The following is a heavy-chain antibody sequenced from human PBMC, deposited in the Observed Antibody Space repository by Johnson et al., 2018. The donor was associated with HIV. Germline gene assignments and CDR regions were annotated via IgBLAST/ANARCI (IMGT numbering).Heavy chain of an antibody. J-gene: IGHJ3*02. Sequence: QVQLVESGGGVVQPGGSLRLSCAASGFTFSSYGMHWVRQAPGKGLEWVAFIRYDGSNKYYADSVKGRFTISRDNSKNSLYLQMNSLRAEDTAVYYCARGRGYYYDSGPDAFDIWGQGTMVTVSS. CDR1: GFTFSSYG. CDR3: ARGRGYYYDSGPDAFDI. D-gene: IGHD3-22*01. V-gene: IGHV3-30*02. CDR2: IRYDGSNK.